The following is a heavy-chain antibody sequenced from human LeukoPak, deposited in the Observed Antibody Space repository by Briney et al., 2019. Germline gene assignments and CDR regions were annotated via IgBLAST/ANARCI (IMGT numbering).Heavy chain of an antibody. Sequence: ASVKVSCKASGYTFTGYYMHWVRQAPGQGLEWMGRINPNSGGTNYAQKLQGRVTMTTDTSTSTAYMELRSLRSDDTAVYYCARDAPLGGTKSPIDYWGQGTLVTVSS. D-gene: IGHD1-7*01. CDR3: ARDAPLGGTKSPIDY. J-gene: IGHJ4*02. CDR1: GYTFTGYY. CDR2: INPNSGGT. V-gene: IGHV1-2*06.